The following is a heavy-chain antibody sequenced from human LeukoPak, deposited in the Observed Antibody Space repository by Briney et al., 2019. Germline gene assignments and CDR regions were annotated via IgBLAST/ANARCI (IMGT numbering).Heavy chain of an antibody. CDR3: ARVPTVLRFLEWSTGDYYMDV. CDR2: ISSSSSTI. V-gene: IGHV3-48*01. Sequence: GGSLRLSCAASGFTFSSYSMNWVRQAPGKGLEWVSYISSSSSTIYYVDSVKGRFTISRDNAKNSLYLQMNSLRAEDTAVYYCARVPTVLRFLEWSTGDYYMDVWGKGTTVTVSS. J-gene: IGHJ6*03. D-gene: IGHD3-3*01. CDR1: GFTFSSYS.